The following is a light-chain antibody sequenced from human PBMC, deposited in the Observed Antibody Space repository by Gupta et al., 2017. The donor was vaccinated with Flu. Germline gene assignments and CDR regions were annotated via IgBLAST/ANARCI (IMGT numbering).Light chain of an antibody. Sequence: PSSLSASTGDRVTITCRASQGISSYLAWNQQKPGKAPKLLIYAASTLQSGVPSRFSGSGSGTDFTLTISCLQSEDFATYYCQQYYSYPWTFGQGTKVEIK. CDR1: QGISSY. J-gene: IGKJ1*01. CDR2: AAS. CDR3: QQYYSYPWT. V-gene: IGKV1-8*01.